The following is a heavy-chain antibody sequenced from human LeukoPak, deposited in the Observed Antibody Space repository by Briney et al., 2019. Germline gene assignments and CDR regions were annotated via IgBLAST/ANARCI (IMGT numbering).Heavy chain of an antibody. J-gene: IGHJ4*02. CDR3: AKDSGRYCSSTSCSPDY. CDR2: IRYDESNK. Sequence: GGSLGLSCAASGFTFSSYGMDWVRQAPGKGLGWVAFIRYDESNKYYADSVKGRFTISRDNSKNTLYLQMYSLRAEDTAVYYCAKDSGRYCSSTSCSPDYWGQGTLVTVSS. CDR1: GFTFSSYG. D-gene: IGHD2-2*01. V-gene: IGHV3-30*02.